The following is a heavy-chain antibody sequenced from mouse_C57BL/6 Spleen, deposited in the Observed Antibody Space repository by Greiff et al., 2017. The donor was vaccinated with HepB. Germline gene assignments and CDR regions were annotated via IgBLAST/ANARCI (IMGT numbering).Heavy chain of an antibody. V-gene: IGHV1-26*01. CDR2: INPNNGGT. CDR3: ASPIYYYGSSYEWYFDV. D-gene: IGHD1-1*01. J-gene: IGHJ1*03. Sequence: EVQLQQSGPELVKPGASVKISCKASGYTFTDYYMNWVKQSHGKSLEWIGDINPNNGGTSYNQKFKGKATLTVDKSSSTAYMELRSLTSEDSAGYYCASPIYYYGSSYEWYFDVWGTGTTVTVSS. CDR1: GYTFTDYY.